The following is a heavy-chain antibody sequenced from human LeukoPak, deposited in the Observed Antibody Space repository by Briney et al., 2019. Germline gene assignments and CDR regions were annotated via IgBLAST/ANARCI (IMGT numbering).Heavy chain of an antibody. CDR1: GASMSSHNW. CDR2: IYHSGST. CDR3: ASAEPRGIIWYPS. V-gene: IGHV4-4*02. D-gene: IGHD6-13*01. Sequence: PSDTLSPTCAVSGASMSSHNWWWSWVRQPPGKGLEWIGEIYHSGSTNYNPSLKSRVTMSVDKSKNQFSLNLSSVTAADTAVYYCASAEPRGIIWYPSWGQGTLVTVSS. J-gene: IGHJ5*02.